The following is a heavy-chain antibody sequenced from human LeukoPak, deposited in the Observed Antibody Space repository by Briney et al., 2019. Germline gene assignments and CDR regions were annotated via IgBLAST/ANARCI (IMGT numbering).Heavy chain of an antibody. Sequence: PGGSLRLSCIASGFSFSGHWMHWARQLPGKGLEWVSAISGSGGSTYYADSVKGRFTISRDNSKNTLYLQMNSLRAEDTAVYYCASQPGYRSSWAYYYYGMDVWGQGTTVTVSS. CDR2: ISGSGGST. CDR3: ASQPGYRSSWAYYYYGMDV. V-gene: IGHV3-23*01. D-gene: IGHD6-13*01. CDR1: GFSFSGHW. J-gene: IGHJ6*02.